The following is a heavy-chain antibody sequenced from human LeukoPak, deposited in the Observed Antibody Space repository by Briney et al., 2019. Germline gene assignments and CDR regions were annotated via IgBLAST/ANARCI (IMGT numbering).Heavy chain of an antibody. J-gene: IGHJ4*02. CDR3: AKAHSGSYYFYFDY. Sequence: PGGSLRLSCAASGFTFSSYAMSWVRQAPGKGLEWVSAISGSGGSTYYADSAKGRFTISRDNSKNTLYLQMNSLRAEDTAVYYCAKAHSGSYYFYFDYWGQGTLVTVSS. D-gene: IGHD1-26*01. V-gene: IGHV3-23*01. CDR2: ISGSGGST. CDR1: GFTFSSYA.